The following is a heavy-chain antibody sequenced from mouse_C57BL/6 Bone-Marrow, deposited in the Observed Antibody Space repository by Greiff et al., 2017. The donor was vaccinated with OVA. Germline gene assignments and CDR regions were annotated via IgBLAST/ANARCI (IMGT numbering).Heavy chain of an antibody. V-gene: IGHV1-83*01. CDR1: YTFTDYYM. D-gene: IGHD1-1*01. J-gene: IGHJ3*01. Sequence: VHVKQSGPELVKPGASVKMSCKASGYTFTDYYMHWVKQKPGKGLEWIGEIYPGSGNTYYNEKFKGKATLTADTSSSTAYMQLSSLTSEDSAVYFCANYYGSSWFAYWGQGTLVTVSA. CDR3: NYYGSSWFAY. CDR2: YPGSGNTY.